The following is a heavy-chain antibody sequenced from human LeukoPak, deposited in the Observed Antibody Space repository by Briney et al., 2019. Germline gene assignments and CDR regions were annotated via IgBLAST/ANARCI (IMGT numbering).Heavy chain of an antibody. D-gene: IGHD6-19*01. CDR3: ARAAFDGYSSGWYFDY. Sequence: SGGSLRLSCAASGFTFSSYSMNWVRQAPGKGLEWVSSISSSSSYIYYADSVKGRFTISRDNAKNSLYLQMSSLRAEDTAVYYCARAAFDGYSSGWYFDYWGQGTLVTVSS. CDR1: GFTFSSYS. J-gene: IGHJ4*02. CDR2: ISSSSSYI. V-gene: IGHV3-21*01.